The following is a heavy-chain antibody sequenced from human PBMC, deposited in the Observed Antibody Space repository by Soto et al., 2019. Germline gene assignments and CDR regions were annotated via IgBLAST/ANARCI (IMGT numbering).Heavy chain of an antibody. CDR2: ISSTTNYI. J-gene: IGHJ4*02. Sequence: GVPLRDSWGASDGKCIGYIVNWVRQEPGKGLEWVSSISSTTNYIYYADSMKGRFTVSRDNAKNSVYLEMNSLSAEDTAVYYCARESEDLTSNFDYWGQGTLVTVSS. V-gene: IGHV3-21*01. CDR1: DGKCIGYI. CDR3: ARESEDLTSNFDY.